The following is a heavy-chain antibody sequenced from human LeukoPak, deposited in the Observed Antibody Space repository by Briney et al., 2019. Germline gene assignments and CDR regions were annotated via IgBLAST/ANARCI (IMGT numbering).Heavy chain of an antibody. V-gene: IGHV1-2*04. J-gene: IGHJ4*02. CDR3: ARGSLPAAMEPDLTY. CDR1: GYTFTGYY. CDR2: INPNSGGT. D-gene: IGHD2-2*01. Sequence: GASVKVSCKASGYTFTGYYMHWVRQAPGQGLEWMGWINPNSGGTNYAQKFQGWVNMTRDTSISTAYMELSRLRSDDTAVYYCARGSLPAAMEPDLTYWGQGTLVTVSS.